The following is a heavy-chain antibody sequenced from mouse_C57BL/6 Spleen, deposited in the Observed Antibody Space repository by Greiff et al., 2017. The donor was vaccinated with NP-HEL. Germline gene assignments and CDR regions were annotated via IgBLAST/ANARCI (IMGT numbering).Heavy chain of an antibody. Sequence: VQLQQSGPELVKPGASVKISCKASGYTFTDYYMNWVKQSHGKSLEWIGDINPNNGGTSYNQKFKGKATLTVDKSSSTAYMELRSLTSEDSAGYYCARGQGAWFAYWGHGALVT. CDR2: INPNNGGT. D-gene: IGHD6-1*01. CDR1: GYTFTDYY. V-gene: IGHV1-26*01. J-gene: IGHJ3*01. CDR3: ARGQGAWFAY.